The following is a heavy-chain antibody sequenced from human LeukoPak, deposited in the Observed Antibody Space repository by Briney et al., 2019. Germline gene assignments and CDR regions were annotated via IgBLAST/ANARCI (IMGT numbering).Heavy chain of an antibody. Sequence: SGPTPVNPTQTLTLTCTFSGFSLSTSGVGVGWIRQPPGKALEWLALIYWNDDKRYSPSLKSRLTITKDTSKNQVVLTMTNMDPVDTATYYCAHVGNRITIFGVTYYYYYMDVWGKGTTVTVSS. D-gene: IGHD3-3*01. CDR1: GFSLSTSGVG. CDR2: IYWNDDK. CDR3: AHVGNRITIFGVTYYYYYMDV. V-gene: IGHV2-5*01. J-gene: IGHJ6*03.